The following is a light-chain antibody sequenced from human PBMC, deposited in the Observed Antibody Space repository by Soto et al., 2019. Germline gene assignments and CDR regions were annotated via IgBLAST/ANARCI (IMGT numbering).Light chain of an antibody. J-gene: IGLJ2*01. V-gene: IGLV2-14*01. CDR1: SSDVGGYNY. CDR3: SSYTSSSTPVV. Sequence: QSALTQAASVSGSPGQSITISCTGTSSDVGGYNYVSWYQQHPGKAPKLMIYDVSNRPSGVSNRFSGSKSGNTASLTISGLQAEDEADYSCSSYTSSSTPVVFGGGTKLTVL. CDR2: DVS.